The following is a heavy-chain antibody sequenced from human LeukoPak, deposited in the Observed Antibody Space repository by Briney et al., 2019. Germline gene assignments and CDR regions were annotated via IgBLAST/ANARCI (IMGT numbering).Heavy chain of an antibody. V-gene: IGHV1-8*01. CDR1: GYTFTSYD. Sequence: ASVKVSCKASGYTFTSYDINWVRQATGQGLEWMGWMNPNSGNTGYAQKFQGRVTMTRNTSISTAYMELSSLRSEDTAVYYCARDLTGYSSGWYYFDYWGQGTLVTVSS. CDR2: MNPNSGNT. CDR3: ARDLTGYSSGWYYFDY. J-gene: IGHJ4*02. D-gene: IGHD6-19*01.